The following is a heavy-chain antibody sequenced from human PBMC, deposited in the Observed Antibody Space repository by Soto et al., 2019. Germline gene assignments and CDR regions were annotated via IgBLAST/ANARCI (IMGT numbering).Heavy chain of an antibody. CDR1: GGTFSSYA. V-gene: IGHV1-69*12. Sequence: QVQLVQSGAEVKKPGSSVKVSCKASGGTFSSYAISWVRQAPGQGLEWMGGIIPIFGTANYAQKFQGRVTITADESTSTAYMELSSLRSEDTAVYYCARWDSSGWYWYRRHNYDFDYWGQGTLVTVSS. D-gene: IGHD6-19*01. CDR3: ARWDSSGWYWYRRHNYDFDY. CDR2: IIPIFGTA. J-gene: IGHJ4*02.